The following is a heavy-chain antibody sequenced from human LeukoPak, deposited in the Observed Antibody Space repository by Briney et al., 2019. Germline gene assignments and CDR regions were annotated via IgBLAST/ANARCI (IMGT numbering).Heavy chain of an antibody. Sequence: ASVKVSCKASGYTFTSYDINWVRQATGQGLEWMGWMNPNSGNTGYAQKFQGRVTMTRNTSISTAYMELSSLRSEDTAVYYCARGSESDYYDSSGTNFDYWGQGTLVTVSS. J-gene: IGHJ4*02. CDR3: ARGSESDYYDSSGTNFDY. CDR1: GYTFTSYD. CDR2: MNPNSGNT. D-gene: IGHD3-22*01. V-gene: IGHV1-8*01.